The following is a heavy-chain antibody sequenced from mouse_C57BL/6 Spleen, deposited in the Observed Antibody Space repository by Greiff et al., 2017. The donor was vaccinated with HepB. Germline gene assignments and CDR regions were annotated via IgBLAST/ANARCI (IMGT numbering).Heavy chain of an antibody. D-gene: IGHD2-12*01. J-gene: IGHJ4*01. CDR1: GYTFTDYE. V-gene: IGHV1-15*01. CDR2: IDPETGGT. Sequence: QVQLQQSGAELVRPGASVTLSCKASGYTFTDYEMHWVKQTPVHGLEWIGAIDPETGGTAYNQKFKGKAILTADKSSSTAYMELRSLTSEDSAVYYCARWGYDSEAMDYWGQGTSVTVSS. CDR3: ARWGYDSEAMDY.